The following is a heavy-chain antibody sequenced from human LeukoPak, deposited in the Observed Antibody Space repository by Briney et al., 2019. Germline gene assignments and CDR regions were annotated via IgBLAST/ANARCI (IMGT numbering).Heavy chain of an antibody. Sequence: SETLSLTCTVSDDSISNYYWSWIRQPPGKGLEWIWYIYYCESTTSNHSLKSRVTMSVDTSKNQFSLKLRSVTAADTALYYCARIYNSSQWLAPGDYWGQGTLVTVSS. CDR1: DDSISNYY. CDR3: ARIYNSSQWLAPGDY. D-gene: IGHD6-19*01. CDR2: IYYCEST. J-gene: IGHJ4*02. V-gene: IGHV4-59*01.